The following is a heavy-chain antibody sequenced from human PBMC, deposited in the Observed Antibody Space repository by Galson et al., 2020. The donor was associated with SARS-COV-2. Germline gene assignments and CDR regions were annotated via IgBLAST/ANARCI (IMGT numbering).Heavy chain of an antibody. CDR1: GYSFTNYW. Sequence: GESLKISCKGSGYSFTNYWIGWVRQMPGKGLEWMGIIYPGDSDTRYSPSFQGQVTISADKSISTAYLQWSSLKASDTAMYYCARLFLDSSGYYSYYFDYWGQGTLVTVSS. CDR2: IYPGDSDT. D-gene: IGHD3-22*01. J-gene: IGHJ4*02. CDR3: ARLFLDSSGYYSYYFDY. V-gene: IGHV5-51*01.